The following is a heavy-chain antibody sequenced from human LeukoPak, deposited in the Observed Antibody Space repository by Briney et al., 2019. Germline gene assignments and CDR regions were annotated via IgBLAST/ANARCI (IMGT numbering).Heavy chain of an antibody. V-gene: IGHV4-4*02. CDR1: GGSISSNNW. CDR2: INHSGST. J-gene: IGHJ4*02. D-gene: IGHD1-14*01. CDR3: ARVSYRKYNVPGRFDY. Sequence: SGTLSLTCAVSGGSISSNNWWGWVRQPPGKGLEWIGEINHSGSTNYNPSLKSRVTISVDTSKNQFSLKLSSVTAADTAVYYCARVSYRKYNVPGRFDYWGQGTLVTVSS.